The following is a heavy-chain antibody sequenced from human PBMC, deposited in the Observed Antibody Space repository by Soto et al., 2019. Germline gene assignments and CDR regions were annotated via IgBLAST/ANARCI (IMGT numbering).Heavy chain of an antibody. D-gene: IGHD2-21*02. CDR1: GFSLSTGGVG. CDR3: VHSRCGGDCLRSYSSHYYYGMDV. Sequence: QITLKESGPTLVKPTQTLTLTCTFSGFSLSTGGVGVGWIRQPPGKALEWLALIYWDNDKRYSPSLRSRLTVTTDTSKNQVVLTMTNMDTVDTATYYCVHSRCGGDCLRSYSSHYYYGMDVWGQGTTVTVFS. V-gene: IGHV2-5*02. CDR2: IYWDNDK. J-gene: IGHJ6*02.